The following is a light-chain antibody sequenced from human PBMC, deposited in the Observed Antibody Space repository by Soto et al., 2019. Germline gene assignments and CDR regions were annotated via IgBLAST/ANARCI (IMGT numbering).Light chain of an antibody. V-gene: IGKV1-5*01. Sequence: DIQITHSPSTLSASVGDRVSITCRASQSISSWLAWYQQKPGKAPKLLIYDASSLESGVPSRFSGSGSGTEFTLTISSLQPDDFTTYYCQQYYSYSPLTFGGGTKVDI. J-gene: IGKJ4*01. CDR1: QSISSW. CDR2: DAS. CDR3: QQYYSYSPLT.